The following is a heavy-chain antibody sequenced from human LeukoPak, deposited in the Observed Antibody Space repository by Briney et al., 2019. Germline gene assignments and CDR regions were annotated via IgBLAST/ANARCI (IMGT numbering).Heavy chain of an antibody. Sequence: GGSLRLSCAASGFTLSSYAMSWVRQAPGKGPEWVSSISSSSAYIYYADSVKGRFTISRDNAKTSLFLQMNSLRDEDTAVYYCATSSIALAGTVDYWGQGTLVTVSS. CDR3: ATSSIALAGTVDY. D-gene: IGHD6-19*01. V-gene: IGHV3-21*01. CDR2: ISSSSAYI. J-gene: IGHJ4*02. CDR1: GFTLSSYA.